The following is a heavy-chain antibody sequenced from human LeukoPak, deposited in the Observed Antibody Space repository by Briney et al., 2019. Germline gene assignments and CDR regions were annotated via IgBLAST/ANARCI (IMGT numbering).Heavy chain of an antibody. V-gene: IGHV4-39*07. CDR3: ARDSLRIQTGTPP. CDR2: VYYNGDT. CDR1: GGSISISGYY. J-gene: IGHJ5*02. D-gene: IGHD1-1*01. Sequence: SETLSLTCAVSGGSISISGYYWAWIRQPPGKGLEWIGGVYYNGDTYYNPSLKSRVTISVDTSKNQFSLRLNSVTAADTAMYYCARDSLRIQTGTPPWGQGTLVTVSS.